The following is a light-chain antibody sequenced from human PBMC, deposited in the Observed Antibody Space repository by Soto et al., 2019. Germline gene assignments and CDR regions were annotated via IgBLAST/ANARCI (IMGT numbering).Light chain of an antibody. V-gene: IGLV2-14*01. CDR2: DVS. CDR3: SSYTSSSTLV. CDR1: SSDVGGYNY. J-gene: IGLJ2*01. Sequence: QSVLTQPASVSGSPGQSITISCTGTSSDVGGYNYVSWYQQHPGKAPKFMIYDVSNRPSGVSNRFSGSKSGNTASLTISGLQAEDEASYYCSSYTSSSTLVFGGGTKVTVL.